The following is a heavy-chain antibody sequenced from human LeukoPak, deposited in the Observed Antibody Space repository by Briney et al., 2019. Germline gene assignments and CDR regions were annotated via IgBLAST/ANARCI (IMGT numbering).Heavy chain of an antibody. CDR3: ARSDYGDSAGDY. CDR1: DGSINSYY. CDR2: IYYTGST. J-gene: IGHJ4*02. Sequence: SETLSLTCTVSDGSINSYYWSWIRQPPGKGLEWIGYIYYTGSTNYNPSLKSRVTISVDTSKNQFSLKLSSVSAADTAVYYCARSDYGDSAGDYWGQGTLVTVSS. V-gene: IGHV4-59*12. D-gene: IGHD4-17*01.